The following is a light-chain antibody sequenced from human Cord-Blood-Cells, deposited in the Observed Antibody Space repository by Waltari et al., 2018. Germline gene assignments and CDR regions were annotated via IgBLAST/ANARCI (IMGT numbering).Light chain of an antibody. CDR2: EGS. CDR3: CSYAGSRV. J-gene: IGLJ3*02. CDR1: SSDVGSYNL. V-gene: IGLV2-23*01. Sequence: QSALTQPASVSGPPGQSITLSCTGTSSDVGSYNLVSWYQQHPGKAPKLMIYEGSKRPSGVSNRFSGSKSGNTASLTISGLQAEDEADYYCCSYAGSRVFGGGTKLTVL.